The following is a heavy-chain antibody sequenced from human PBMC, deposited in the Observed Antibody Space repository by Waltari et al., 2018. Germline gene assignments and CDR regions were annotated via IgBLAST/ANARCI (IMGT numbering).Heavy chain of an antibody. Sequence: EVQLLESGGGLVQPGGSPRLSCAASGFTFSTYVMNWVRQAPGKGLEWVSSISDAGGIINYADSVKGRFIISRDNSKNTLYLQMNSLRADDTAVYYCARGSGVDSWGQGTLVTISS. V-gene: IGHV3-23*01. J-gene: IGHJ4*02. CDR1: GFTFSTYV. CDR3: ARGSGVDS. CDR2: ISDAGGII. D-gene: IGHD7-27*01.